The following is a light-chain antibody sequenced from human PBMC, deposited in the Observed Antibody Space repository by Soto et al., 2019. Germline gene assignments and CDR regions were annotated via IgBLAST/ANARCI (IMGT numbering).Light chain of an antibody. CDR1: SSNIGSNT. J-gene: IGLJ2*01. CDR3: AAWDDSLNGPV. Sequence: HSVLTQPPSASGTPGQRVTMSCSGSSSNIGSNTVNWYQQLPGTAPKLLIYSNNQRPSGVPDRFSGSKSGTSASLAISGLQSEDEADYYCAAWDDSLNGPVFGGGTKLTVL. CDR2: SNN. V-gene: IGLV1-44*01.